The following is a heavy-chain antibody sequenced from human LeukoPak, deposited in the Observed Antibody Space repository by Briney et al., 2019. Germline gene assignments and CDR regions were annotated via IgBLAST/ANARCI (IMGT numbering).Heavy chain of an antibody. CDR3: ASVQPTGYYSDFDY. V-gene: IGHV4-59*01. CDR2: INYSGTT. J-gene: IGHJ4*02. D-gene: IGHD1-26*01. CDR1: GGSFSGYY. Sequence: SETLSLTCAVYGGSFSGYYWSWIRQPPGKRLEVIGCINYSGTTNYNPSLKSRVIMSVDTSKNQFSLQLTSVTAADTAVYYCASVQPTGYYSDFDYWGRGTLVTVSS.